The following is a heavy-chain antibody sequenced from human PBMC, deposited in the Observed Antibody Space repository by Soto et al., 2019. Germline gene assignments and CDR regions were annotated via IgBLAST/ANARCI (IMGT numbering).Heavy chain of an antibody. CDR3: ARHHAGTIFGVEAPDY. V-gene: IGHV4-39*01. D-gene: IGHD3-3*01. CDR1: GGSISSSSYY. Sequence: SETLSLTCTVSGGSISSSSYYWGWIRQPPGKGLEWIGSIYYSGSTYYNPSLKSRVPISVDTSKNQFSLKLSSVTAADTAVYYCARHHAGTIFGVEAPDYWGQGTLVTVSS. J-gene: IGHJ4*02. CDR2: IYYSGST.